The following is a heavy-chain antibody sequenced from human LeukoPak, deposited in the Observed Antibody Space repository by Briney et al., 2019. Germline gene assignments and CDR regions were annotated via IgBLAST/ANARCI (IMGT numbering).Heavy chain of an antibody. CDR1: GGAISSANYQ. CDR2: INYSGST. Sequence: SETLSLICSVSGGAISSANYQWSWIRQPPGKGLEWIGYINYSGSTYYNPSLKSRVTISVDTSKNHFSLNLNSVTAADTAVYYCARYGSGSTWFDPWGQGTLVTVSS. J-gene: IGHJ5*02. D-gene: IGHD3-10*01. V-gene: IGHV4-30-4*01. CDR3: ARYGSGSTWFDP.